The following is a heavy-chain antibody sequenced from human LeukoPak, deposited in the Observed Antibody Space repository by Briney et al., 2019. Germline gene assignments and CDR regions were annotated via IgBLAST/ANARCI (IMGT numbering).Heavy chain of an antibody. D-gene: IGHD1-7*01. Sequence: SVKVSCKASGYTFTGYYMHWVRQAPGQGLEWMGWINPNSGGTDYAQKFQGRVTMTRDTSISTAYMELSSLRSDDTAVYYCARDRPVSRLGTDFDYWGQGALVTVSS. J-gene: IGHJ4*02. CDR3: ARDRPVSRLGTDFDY. CDR1: GYTFTGYY. V-gene: IGHV1-2*02. CDR2: INPNSGGT.